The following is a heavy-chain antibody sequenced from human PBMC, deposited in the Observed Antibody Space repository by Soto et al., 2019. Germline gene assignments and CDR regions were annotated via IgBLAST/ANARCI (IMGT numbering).Heavy chain of an antibody. CDR3: ARDLMGGQWLEL. Sequence: NPWETLSLTCDVSDDSLSTNNLCRLFRQCPGKGLEWIGEIYHSGSTNYNPSLKIRVTISVDKSNNQFSLKLTSVTAAVTAVYYCARDLMGGQWLELWGQGTQVTVS. CDR1: DDSLSTNNL. V-gene: IGHV4-4*02. CDR2: IYHSGST. D-gene: IGHD6-19*01. J-gene: IGHJ4*02.